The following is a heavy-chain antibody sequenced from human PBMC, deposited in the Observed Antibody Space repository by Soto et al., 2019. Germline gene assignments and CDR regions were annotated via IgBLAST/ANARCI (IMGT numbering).Heavy chain of an antibody. J-gene: IGHJ4*02. V-gene: IGHV1-46*01. D-gene: IGHD2-21*02. CDR2: INPSGGDT. Sequence: QVQLVQSGAEVKKPGASVKVSCKASGYTFSSFYMHWVRQAPGRGLEWMGIINPSGGDTGYGKKFQGRVTMTRDTSTSTVYIEVSSLRAEDTALYYCAKVQEFCGFNCYIVDSWGQGVLVTVSS. CDR3: AKVQEFCGFNCYIVDS. CDR1: GYTFSSFY.